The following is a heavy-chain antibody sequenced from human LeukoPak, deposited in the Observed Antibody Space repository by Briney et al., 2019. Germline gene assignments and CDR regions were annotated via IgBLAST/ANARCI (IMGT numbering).Heavy chain of an antibody. CDR3: ARRAYGSGSFNRYHFDY. CDR2: IYYSGST. V-gene: IGHV4-59*08. J-gene: IGHJ4*02. Sequence: SETLSLTCTVSGGSISNYYWSWIRQPPGKGPEWIGYIYYSGSTNYNPSLKSRVTISVDTSSNQFSLKLNSVTAADTAVYYCARRAYGSGSFNRYHFDYWGQGTLVAVSS. D-gene: IGHD3-10*01. CDR1: GGSISNYY.